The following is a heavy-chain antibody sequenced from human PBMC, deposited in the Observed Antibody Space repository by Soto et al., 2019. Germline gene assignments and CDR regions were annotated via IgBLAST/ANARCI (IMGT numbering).Heavy chain of an antibody. V-gene: IGHV4-39*01. J-gene: IGHJ5*02. D-gene: IGHD3-10*01. CDR1: GGPIRSPSYY. CDR3: ARKGSGWFDP. Sequence: QLQLQESGPGLVKPSETLSLTCTVSGGPIRSPSYYWGWIRPPPGKGLEWIGDIYYSGSTYNNPSLKSRVTLSVDTSKNQFSLRLSSVTAADTAVYYCARKGSGWFDPWGQGTLVTVSS. CDR2: IYYSGST.